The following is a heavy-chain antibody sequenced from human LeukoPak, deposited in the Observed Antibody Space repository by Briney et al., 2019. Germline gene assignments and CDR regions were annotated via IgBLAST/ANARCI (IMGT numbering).Heavy chain of an antibody. CDR2: INHSGST. D-gene: IGHD6-19*01. V-gene: IGHV4-34*01. CDR1: GGSFSGYY. CDR3: ARGKGSGWTFDY. Sequence: SETLSLTCAVYGGSFSGYYWTWIRQPPGKRLEWIGEINHSGSTNYNPSLKSRVTISVDTSKNQFSLKLSSVTAADTAVYYCARGKGSGWTFDYWGQGTLVTVSS. J-gene: IGHJ4*02.